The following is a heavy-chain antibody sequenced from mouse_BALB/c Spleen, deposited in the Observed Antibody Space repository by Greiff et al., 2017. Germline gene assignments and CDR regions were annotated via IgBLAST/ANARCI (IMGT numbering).Heavy chain of an antibody. J-gene: IGHJ2*01. D-gene: IGHD1-1*01. CDR1: GFTFSNYW. V-gene: IGHV6-6*02. CDR3: TRYYYGSSYGYFDY. Sequence: EVKVEESGGGLVQPGGSMKLSCVASGFTFSNYWMNWVRQSPEKGLEWVAEIRLKSNNYATHYAESVKGRFTISRDDSKSSVYLQMNNLRAEDTGIYYCTRYYYGSSYGYFDYWGQGTTLTVSS. CDR2: IRLKSNNYAT.